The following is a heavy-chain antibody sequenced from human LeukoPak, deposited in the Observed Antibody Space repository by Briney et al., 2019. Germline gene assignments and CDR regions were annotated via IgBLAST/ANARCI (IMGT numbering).Heavy chain of an antibody. CDR2: FDPEDGET. D-gene: IGHD1-14*01. J-gene: IGHJ6*03. V-gene: IGHV1-24*01. Sequence: ASVKVSCKVSGYTLTELSMHWVRQAPGKGLEWMGDFDPEDGETIYAQKFQGRVTMTEDTSTDTAYMELSSLRSEDTAVYYCATYRPYYYYYYMDVWGKGTTVTVSS. CDR1: GYTLTELS. CDR3: ATYRPYYYYYYMDV.